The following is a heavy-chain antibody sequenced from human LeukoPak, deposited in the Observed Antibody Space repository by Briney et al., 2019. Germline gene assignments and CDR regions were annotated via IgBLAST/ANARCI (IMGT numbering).Heavy chain of an antibody. CDR3: ARDNNGGFDY. V-gene: IGHV3-48*04. CDR1: GFIFSDYS. D-gene: IGHD7-27*01. J-gene: IGHJ4*02. CDR2: IRGSASGLGSGM. Sequence: GGSLRLSCAASGFIFSDYSTNWVRQAPGKGLEWVSNIRGSASGLGSGMYYADSVKGRFTISRDDAKNSLYLQMSSLRAEDTAFYYCARDNNGGFDYWGQGALVTVSS.